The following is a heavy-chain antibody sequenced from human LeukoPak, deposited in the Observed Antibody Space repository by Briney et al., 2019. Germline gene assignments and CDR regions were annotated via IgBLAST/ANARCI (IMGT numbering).Heavy chain of an antibody. D-gene: IGHD6-19*01. CDR2: IYHSGST. CDR3: ARHSSCWPYNWFDP. CDR1: GYSISSGYY. J-gene: IGHJ5*02. V-gene: IGHV4-38-2*01. Sequence: SETLSLTCAVSGYSISSGYYWGWIWQPPGNGLEWIGSIYHSGSTYYNPSLKSRVTISVDTSKNQFSLKLSSVTAADTAVYYCARHSSCWPYNWFDPWGQGTVVSVSS.